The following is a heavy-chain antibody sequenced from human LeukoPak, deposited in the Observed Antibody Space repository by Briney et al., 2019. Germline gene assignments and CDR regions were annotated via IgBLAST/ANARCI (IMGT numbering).Heavy chain of an antibody. V-gene: IGHV1-2*02. Sequence: ASVKVSCKASGYTFTGYYMHWVRQAPGQGLEWMGWIYPNSGGTNYAQKFQGRVTMTRDTSISTAYMELSRLRSDDTAVYYCARDDYYYYYGMDVWGQGTTVTVSS. CDR3: ARDDYYYYYGMDV. J-gene: IGHJ6*02. CDR2: IYPNSGGT. CDR1: GYTFTGYY.